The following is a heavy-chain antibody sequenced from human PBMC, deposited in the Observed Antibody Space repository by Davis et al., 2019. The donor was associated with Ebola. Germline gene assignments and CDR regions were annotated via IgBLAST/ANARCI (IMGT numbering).Heavy chain of an antibody. CDR3: ARIAGYSYGDA. Sequence: PSGTLSLTCAVYGGSFSGYYWSWIRQPPGKGLEWIGEINHSGSTNYNPSLKSRVTISVDTSKNQFSLKLSSVTAADTAVYYCARIAGYSYGDAWGQGTLVTVSS. CDR2: INHSGST. V-gene: IGHV4-34*01. CDR1: GGSFSGYY. D-gene: IGHD5-18*01. J-gene: IGHJ5*02.